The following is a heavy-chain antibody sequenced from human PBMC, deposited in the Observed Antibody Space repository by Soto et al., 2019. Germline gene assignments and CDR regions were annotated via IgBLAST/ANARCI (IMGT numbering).Heavy chain of an antibody. J-gene: IGHJ5*02. CDR2: IIPIFGTA. D-gene: IGHD3-22*01. CDR3: ARGGYYDSSGYYSQLRFDP. CDR1: GGTFSSYA. Sequence: QVQLVQSGAEVKKPGSSVKVSCKASGGTFSSYAISWVRQAPGQGLEWMGGIIPIFGTANYAQKFQGRVTITADESTSTAYMELSSLRSEDTAVYYCARGGYYDSSGYYSQLRFDPWGQGTLVTVSS. V-gene: IGHV1-69*12.